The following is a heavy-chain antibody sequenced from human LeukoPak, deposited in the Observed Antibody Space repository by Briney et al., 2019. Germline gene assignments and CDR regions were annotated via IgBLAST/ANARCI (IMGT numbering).Heavy chain of an antibody. Sequence: PGGSLRLSCAASGXAVSNNYMSWVRQAPGRGLEWVSIIYGGGSTYYADSVNGRFTISRHNSKNTLFLQMNSLRTEDTAVYYCARAYDSSGYWPEYFHHWGQGTLVTVSS. CDR2: IYGGGST. D-gene: IGHD3-22*01. CDR1: GXAVSNNY. CDR3: ARAYDSSGYWPEYFHH. J-gene: IGHJ1*01. V-gene: IGHV3-53*04.